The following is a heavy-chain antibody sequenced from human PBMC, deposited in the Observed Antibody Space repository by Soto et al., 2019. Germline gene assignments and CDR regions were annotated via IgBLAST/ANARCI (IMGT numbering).Heavy chain of an antibody. V-gene: IGHV3-23*01. CDR3: AKGMVSTSCYTGFEC. Sequence: GGSLRLSCAASGFTFSSYAMSWVRQAPGKGLQWVSAISGSVGSTYYADSVKGRFTISRDNSMHTLYLQMSSLRAEDTAVYYCAKGMVSTSCYTGFECWGKGTLVNVSS. J-gene: IGHJ4*02. CDR2: ISGSVGST. CDR1: GFTFSSYA. D-gene: IGHD2-2*02.